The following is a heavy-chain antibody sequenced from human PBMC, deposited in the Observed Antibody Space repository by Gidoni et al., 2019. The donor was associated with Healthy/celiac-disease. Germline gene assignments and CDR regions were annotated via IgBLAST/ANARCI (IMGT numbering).Heavy chain of an antibody. CDR2: TSYRSKWYN. D-gene: IGHD1-26*01. V-gene: IGHV6-1*01. CDR3: ARDKARGATHTTPLLFDY. J-gene: IGHJ4*02. Sequence: QVQLQQSGPGMVKPSQTLSLPSAISGDSVSSTSAAWHWTRQSTSRGLEWLGSTSYRSKWYNDYAVYVKSRITINPDTSKNQFSLQLNSVTPEDTAVYYCARDKARGATHTTPLLFDYWGQGTLVTVSS. CDR1: GDSVSSTSAA.